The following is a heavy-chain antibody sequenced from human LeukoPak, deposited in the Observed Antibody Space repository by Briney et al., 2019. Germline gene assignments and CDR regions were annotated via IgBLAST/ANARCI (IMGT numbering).Heavy chain of an antibody. Sequence: PGGSLRLSCAASGFTFSSYPMNWVRQAPGKGLEWVSYISSSSSPIYYADSVKGRFTISRDNAKNSLYLQMNSLRAEDTAVYYCARPSAMPWDYYYYMDVWGKGTTVTVSS. V-gene: IGHV3-48*01. D-gene: IGHD2-2*01. CDR1: GFTFSSYP. CDR3: ARPSAMPWDYYYYMDV. CDR2: ISSSSSPI. J-gene: IGHJ6*03.